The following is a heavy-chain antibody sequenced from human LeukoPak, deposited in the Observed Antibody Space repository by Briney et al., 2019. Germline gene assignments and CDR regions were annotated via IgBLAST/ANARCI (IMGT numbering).Heavy chain of an antibody. J-gene: IGHJ4*02. CDR2: TSDRGDCT. CDR3: AKKAQYDGHYPLDY. CDR1: GFTFSSYS. Sequence: QPGGSLRLSCAASGFTFSSYSMSWVRQAPGKGLEWVSGTSDRGDCTYYADSVKGRFTISRDTSKNTLYLQMNSLRAEDTALYFCAKKAQYDGHYPLDYWGQGTLVTVSS. V-gene: IGHV3-23*01. D-gene: IGHD4/OR15-4a*01.